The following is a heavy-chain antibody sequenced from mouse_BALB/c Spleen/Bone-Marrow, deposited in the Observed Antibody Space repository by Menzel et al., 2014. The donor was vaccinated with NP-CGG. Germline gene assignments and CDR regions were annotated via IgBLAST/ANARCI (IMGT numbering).Heavy chain of an antibody. CDR3: ARAHGNCVAWFAY. J-gene: IGHJ3*01. V-gene: IGHV2-2*02. D-gene: IGHD2-1*01. CDR1: GFSLTSYG. Sequence: QVQLKQSGPGLVQPSQSLSITCTVSGFSLTSYGVHWVRQSPGKGLEWLGVLWSGGSTYYNAAFISRLIISKEYSKSQVFHKIHRLQHNVTAIYFCARAHGNCVAWFAYWGQGTLVTISA. CDR2: LWSGGST.